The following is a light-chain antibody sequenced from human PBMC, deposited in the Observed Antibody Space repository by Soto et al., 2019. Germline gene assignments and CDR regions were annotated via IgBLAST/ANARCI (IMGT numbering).Light chain of an antibody. J-gene: IGKJ1*01. CDR2: AAS. Sequence: ENRLTQSPGTLSLSPGERATLSCRASQSIGTNYVAWFQQKPGQAPTLLIYAASRRATGIPDRFSGSGSGTEFTLTISRLEPEDFAVYLCQQYSSTPRTFGQGTKVEFK. CDR1: QSIGTNY. CDR3: QQYSSTPRT. V-gene: IGKV3-20*01.